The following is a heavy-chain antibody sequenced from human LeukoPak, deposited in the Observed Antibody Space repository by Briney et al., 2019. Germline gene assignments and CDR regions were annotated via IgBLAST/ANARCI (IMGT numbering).Heavy chain of an antibody. J-gene: IGHJ4*02. CDR2: IYIKST. V-gene: IGHV4-59*01. Sequence: SETLSLTCTVSGGSISTFSWSWIRQFPGKGLEWVGSIYIKSTNYNPSLKSRVAISVDTSKNQFSLRLDSVTTADTAVYYCARDTTVASGMQYWGQGTLVTVSS. CDR1: GGSISTFS. D-gene: IGHD6-19*01. CDR3: ARDTTVASGMQY.